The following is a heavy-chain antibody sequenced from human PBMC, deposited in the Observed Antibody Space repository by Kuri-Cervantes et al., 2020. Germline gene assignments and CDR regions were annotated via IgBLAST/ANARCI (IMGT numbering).Heavy chain of an antibody. CDR3: AKGGSITIFGVVIA. Sequence: GGSLRLSCAASGFTFSSYAMSWVRQAPGKGLEWVSATSGSGGSTYYADSVKGRFTISRDNSKNTLYLQMNSLRAEDTAVYYCAKGGSITIFGVVIAWGQGTLVTVSS. V-gene: IGHV3-23*01. D-gene: IGHD3-3*01. J-gene: IGHJ5*02. CDR1: GFTFSSYA. CDR2: TSGSGGST.